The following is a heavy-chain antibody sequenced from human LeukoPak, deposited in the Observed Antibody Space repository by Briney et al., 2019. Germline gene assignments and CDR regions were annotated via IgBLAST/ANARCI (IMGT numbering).Heavy chain of an antibody. CDR3: ATRTNSQWGFDY. CDR2: FDPEDGET. CDR1: GYTLTELS. D-gene: IGHD1-26*01. V-gene: IGHV1-24*01. Sequence: ASVKVSCKVSGYTLTELSMHWVRQAPGKGLEWMGGFDPEDGETIYAQKFQGRVTMTEDTFTDTAYMELSSLRSEDTAVYYCATRTNSQWGFDYWGQGTLVTVSS. J-gene: IGHJ4*02.